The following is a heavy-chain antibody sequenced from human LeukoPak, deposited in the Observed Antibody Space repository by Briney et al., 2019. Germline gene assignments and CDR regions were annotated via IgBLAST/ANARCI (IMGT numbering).Heavy chain of an antibody. Sequence: SETLSLTCTVSGGSISSYYWSWTRQPAGKGLEWIGRIYTSGSTNYNPSLKSRVTISVDKSKNQFSLKLSSVTAADTAVYYCARDSSTQWGAWFDPWGQGTLVTVSS. D-gene: IGHD3-16*01. J-gene: IGHJ5*02. CDR2: IYTSGST. CDR1: GGSISSYY. V-gene: IGHV4-4*07. CDR3: ARDSSTQWGAWFDP.